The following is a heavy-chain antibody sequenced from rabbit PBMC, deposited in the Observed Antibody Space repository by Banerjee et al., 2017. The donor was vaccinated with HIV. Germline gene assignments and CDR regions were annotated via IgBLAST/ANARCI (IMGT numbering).Heavy chain of an antibody. CDR2: IYAGYSDNT. Sequence: QSLEESGGDLVKPGASLTLTCTASGFSFSSSYWIWWVRQAPGKGLEWIACIYAGYSDNTYYASWAKGRFTISLDKAQNTVFLQMTSLTAADTATYFCARGLVAGVLDLWGQGTLVTVS. J-gene: IGHJ4*01. D-gene: IGHD3-3*01. CDR1: GFSFSSSYW. CDR3: ARGLVAGVLDL. V-gene: IGHV1S40*01.